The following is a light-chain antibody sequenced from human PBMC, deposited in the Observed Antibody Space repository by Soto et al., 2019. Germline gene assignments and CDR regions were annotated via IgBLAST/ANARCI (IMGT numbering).Light chain of an antibody. CDR3: QSYDSSLSGWV. CDR2: GNS. J-gene: IGLJ3*02. V-gene: IGLV1-40*01. CDR1: SSNIGAGYD. Sequence: QLVLTQPPSVSGAPGXRVTISCTGSSSNIGAGYDVHWYQQLPGTAPKLLIYGNSNRPSGVPDRFSGSKSGTSASLAITGLQAEDEADYYCQSYDSSLSGWVFGGGTKLTVL.